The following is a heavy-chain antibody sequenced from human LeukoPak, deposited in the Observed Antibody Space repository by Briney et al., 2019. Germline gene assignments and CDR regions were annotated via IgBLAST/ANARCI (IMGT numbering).Heavy chain of an antibody. J-gene: IGHJ4*02. V-gene: IGHV1-69*06. D-gene: IGHD6-19*01. CDR3: ARGRGAGPFDY. CDR1: GGTFSSYA. Sequence: ASVKVSCKASGGTFSSYAISWVRQAPGQRLEWMGGIIPIFGTANYAQKFQGRVTITADKSTSTAYMELSSLRSEDTAVYYCARGRGAGPFDYWGQGTLVTVSS. CDR2: IIPIFGTA.